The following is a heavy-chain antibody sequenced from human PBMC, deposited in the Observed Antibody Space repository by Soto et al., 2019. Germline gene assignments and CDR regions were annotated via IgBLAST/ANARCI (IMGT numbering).Heavy chain of an antibody. J-gene: IGHJ1*01. D-gene: IGHD2-15*01. V-gene: IGHV4-59*01. CDR2: IYYSGRT. Sequence: QVQLQESGPGLVKPSETLSLTCTVSGASISDYYWTWVRQPRGKGLEWIGYIYYSGRTNYNPSLKSRVTISVDTSKNQFSLRLSSVTAADTAMYYCARYLMGCSSGSCYELFQHWGQGTLVTVSS. CDR3: ARYLMGCSSGSCYELFQH. CDR1: GASISDYY.